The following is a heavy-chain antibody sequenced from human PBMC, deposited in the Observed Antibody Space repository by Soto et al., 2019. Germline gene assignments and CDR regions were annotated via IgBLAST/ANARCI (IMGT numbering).Heavy chain of an antibody. CDR2: IGTAGDT. D-gene: IGHD3-22*01. CDR3: ARGAHYEGYYYYYMDV. J-gene: IGHJ6*03. CDR1: GFTFSSYD. V-gene: IGHV3-13*01. Sequence: GGSLRLSCAASGFTFSSYDMHWVRQATGKGLEWVSAIGTAGDTYYPGSVKGRFTISRENAKNSLYLQMNSLRAGDTAVYYCARGAHYEGYYYYYMDVWGKGTTVTVSS.